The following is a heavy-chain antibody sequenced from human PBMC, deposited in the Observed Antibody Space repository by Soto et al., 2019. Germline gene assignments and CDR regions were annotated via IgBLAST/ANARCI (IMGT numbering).Heavy chain of an antibody. CDR3: ARGLMGTYCGGDCKASDAFDI. CDR1: GYTFTSYD. J-gene: IGHJ3*02. CDR2: MNPNSGNT. V-gene: IGHV1-8*01. D-gene: IGHD2-21*02. Sequence: GASVKVSCKASGYTFTSYDISWVRQATGQGLEWMGWMNPNSGNTGYAQKFQGRVTMTRNTSISTAYMELSSLRSEDTAVYYCARGLMGTYCGGDCKASDAFDIWGQGTMVTVSS.